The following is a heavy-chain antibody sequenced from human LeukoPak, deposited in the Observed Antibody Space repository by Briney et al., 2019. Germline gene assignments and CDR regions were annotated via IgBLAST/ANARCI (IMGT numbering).Heavy chain of an antibody. Sequence: SETLSLTCTVSGASISTSTYYWGWIRQPPGKGLEWIGSIHYSGTTYYNPSLQSRVTISVDTSKNQFSLRLSSVPASDTAVYFCAMETLLAGGLELDYWGQGNLVTVSS. CDR1: GASISTSTYY. V-gene: IGHV4-39*01. J-gene: IGHJ4*02. CDR3: AMETLLAGGLELDY. D-gene: IGHD1-1*01. CDR2: IHYSGTT.